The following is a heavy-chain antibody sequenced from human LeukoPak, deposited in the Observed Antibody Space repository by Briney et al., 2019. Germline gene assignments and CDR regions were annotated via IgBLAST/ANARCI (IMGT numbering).Heavy chain of an antibody. V-gene: IGHV3-30-3*01. CDR1: GFTFSNYA. CDR3: ARDSSAAAADYYFDY. Sequence: GGSLRLSCAASGFTFSNYAIHWVRQAPGKGLEWVTVISYNGGDKYYAESVKGRFTISRDNSKTTLYLQMNSLRAEDTAVYYCARDSSAAAADYYFDYWGQGTLVTVSS. CDR2: ISYNGGDK. D-gene: IGHD6-13*01. J-gene: IGHJ4*02.